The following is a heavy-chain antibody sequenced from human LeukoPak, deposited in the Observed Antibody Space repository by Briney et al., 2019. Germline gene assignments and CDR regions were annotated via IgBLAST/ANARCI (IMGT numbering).Heavy chain of an antibody. CDR3: ASMIFGVKDYYYYMDV. V-gene: IGHV4-39*01. CDR1: GGSISSSSYY. CDR2: IYYSGST. Sequence: SETLSLTCTVSGGSISSSSYYWVWIRQPPGKGLEWIGSIYYSGSTYYNPSLKSRVTISVDTSKNQFSLKLSSVTAADTAVYYCASMIFGVKDYYYYMDVWGKGTTVTVSS. J-gene: IGHJ6*03. D-gene: IGHD3/OR15-3a*01.